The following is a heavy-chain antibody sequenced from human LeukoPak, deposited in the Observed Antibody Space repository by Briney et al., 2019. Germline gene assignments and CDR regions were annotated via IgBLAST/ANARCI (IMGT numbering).Heavy chain of an antibody. CDR2: ISSSSSYT. V-gene: IGHV3-11*06. Sequence: GGSLRLSCAASGFTFSDYYMSWIRQAPGKGLVWVSYISSSSSYTNYADSVKGRFTISRDNAKNSLYLQMNSLRAEDTAVYYCARDAGTYYYGSGSPHFDYWGQGTLVTVSS. CDR1: GFTFSDYY. J-gene: IGHJ4*02. CDR3: ARDAGTYYYGSGSPHFDY. D-gene: IGHD3-10*01.